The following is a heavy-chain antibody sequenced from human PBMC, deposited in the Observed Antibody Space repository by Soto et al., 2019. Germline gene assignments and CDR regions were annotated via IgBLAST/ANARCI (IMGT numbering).Heavy chain of an antibody. D-gene: IGHD3-3*01. CDR1: GFSLSTSAVG. V-gene: IGHV2-5*01. J-gene: IGHJ4*02. Sequence: SGPTLVNPTQTLTLTCTFSGFSLSTSAVGVGWIRQPPGKALEWLALIYWNDDKRYSPSLKSRLTITKDTSKNQVVLTMTNMDPVDTATYYCASTYYDFWSGYYTGIDYWGQGTLVTVSS. CDR2: IYWNDDK. CDR3: ASTYYDFWSGYYTGIDY.